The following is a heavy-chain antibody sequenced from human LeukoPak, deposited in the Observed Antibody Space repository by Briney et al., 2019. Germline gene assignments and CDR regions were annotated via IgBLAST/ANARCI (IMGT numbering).Heavy chain of an antibody. J-gene: IGHJ1*01. D-gene: IGHD2-2*01. CDR3: ATLDSTKSVF. CDR2: IKQDGSEE. CDR1: EFRFGRDW. Sequence: GGSLRLSCAASEFRFGRDWISWVRQAPGKGLEWVACIKQDGSEEYYVGSVRGRFTVSVDNGKNSLYLQMNSLRAEDTARYYCATLDSTKSVFWGRGTAVTVSS. V-gene: IGHV3-7*01.